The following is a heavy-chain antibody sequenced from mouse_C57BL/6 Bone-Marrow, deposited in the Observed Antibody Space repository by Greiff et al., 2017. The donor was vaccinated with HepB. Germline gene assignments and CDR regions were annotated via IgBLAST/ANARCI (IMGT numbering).Heavy chain of an antibody. CDR3: ASRRFITTVVDAMDY. CDR2: ISNGGGST. Sequence: EVQGVESGGGLVQPGGSLKLSCAASGFTFSDYYMYWVRQTPEKRLEWVAYISNGGGSTYYPDTVKGRFTISRDNAKNTLYLQMSRLKSEDTAMYYCASRRFITTVVDAMDYWGQGTSVTVSS. CDR1: GFTFSDYY. V-gene: IGHV5-12*01. J-gene: IGHJ4*01. D-gene: IGHD1-1*01.